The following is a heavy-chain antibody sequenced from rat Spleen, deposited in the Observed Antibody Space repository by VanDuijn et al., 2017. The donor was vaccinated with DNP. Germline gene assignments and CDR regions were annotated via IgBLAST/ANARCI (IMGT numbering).Heavy chain of an antibody. D-gene: IGHD4-3*01. CDR2: MRYNGDT. V-gene: IGHV2-8*01. CDR1: GFSLTGYS. Sequence: QVQLTESGPGLVQPSETLSLTCTVSGFSLTGYSVYWVRQPSGKGLEWMGRMRYNGDTSYNLALKSRLSISRDTSKNQVFLKMNSLQTDNAGTYCWTRDSEFGPDYWGQGVMVTVSS. J-gene: IGHJ2*01. CDR3: TRDSEFGPDY.